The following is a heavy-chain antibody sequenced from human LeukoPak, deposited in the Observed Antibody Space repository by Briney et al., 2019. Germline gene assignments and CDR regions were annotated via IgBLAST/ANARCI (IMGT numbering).Heavy chain of an antibody. D-gene: IGHD2-21*02. CDR1: GFTFSTYE. CDR2: ISTSGSTI. J-gene: IGHJ4*02. CDR3: AREQCSPGDCYQFDY. Sequence: GGSLRLSCAASGFTFSTYEMNWVRQAPGKGLEWVSYISTSGSTIYYADSVRGRFTISRDNAKKSLYLQMSGLRAEDTAVYYCAREQCSPGDCYQFDYWGQGALVTVSS. V-gene: IGHV3-48*03.